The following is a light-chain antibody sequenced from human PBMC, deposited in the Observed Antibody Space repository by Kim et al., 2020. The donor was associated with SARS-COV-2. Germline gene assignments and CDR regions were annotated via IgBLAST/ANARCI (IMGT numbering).Light chain of an antibody. CDR1: SSDVGCYTY. V-gene: IGLV2-11*01. CDR3: CSYAGSYTWV. Sequence: GQSVTIACTGTSSDVGCYTYVSWYQQHPGKAPKLMIYDVSTRPSGVPDRFSGSKSGNTASLTISGLQAEDEADYYCCSYAGSYTWVFGGGTQLTVL. CDR2: DVS. J-gene: IGLJ3*02.